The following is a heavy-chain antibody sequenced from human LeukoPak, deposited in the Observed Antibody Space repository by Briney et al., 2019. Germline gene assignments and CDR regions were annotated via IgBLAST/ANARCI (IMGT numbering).Heavy chain of an antibody. D-gene: IGHD3-10*01. J-gene: IGHJ4*02. CDR3: ARDDTSAHFFDY. Sequence: GSLRPSCAAAGFTFKIYSINWGRQAPGEGLEWGSSISSSSSHMYYAASVKGRFTISRDNAKNSLYLQMNTLRAEDTAVYYCARDDTSAHFFDYWGQGTLVTVSS. CDR2: ISSSSSHM. CDR1: GFTFKIYS. V-gene: IGHV3-21*01.